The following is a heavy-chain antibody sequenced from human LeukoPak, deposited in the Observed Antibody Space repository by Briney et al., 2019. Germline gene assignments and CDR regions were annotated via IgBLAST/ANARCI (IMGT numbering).Heavy chain of an antibody. J-gene: IGHJ4*02. CDR1: GFTFSSYP. V-gene: IGHV3-23*01. CDR3: AKTVSGSHSYQGGDY. CDR2: IGGSGGNT. Sequence: GGSPRLSCAAPGFTFSSYPMSWVGQAPGKGLEWVSAIGGSGGNTYYADSVKGRFTMSRDNSKNTLYLQMNSLRAEDTAVYFCAKTVSGSHSYQGGDYWGQGTLVTVST. D-gene: IGHD3-16*02.